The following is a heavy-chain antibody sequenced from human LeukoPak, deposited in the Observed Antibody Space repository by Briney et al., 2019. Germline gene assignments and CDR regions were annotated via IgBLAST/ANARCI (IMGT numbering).Heavy chain of an antibody. CDR2: IRIDGDT. CDR3: ARDAWVGDPFDY. Sequence: GGSLRLSCAASGFTFSNYWKHWVRQAPGKGLVWVSRIRIDGDTSYADSVRGRFTISRDNSKNTLYLQMNSLRVEDTAVYYCARDAWVGDPFDYWGQGILVTVSS. J-gene: IGHJ4*02. D-gene: IGHD4-17*01. V-gene: IGHV3-74*01. CDR1: GFTFSNYW.